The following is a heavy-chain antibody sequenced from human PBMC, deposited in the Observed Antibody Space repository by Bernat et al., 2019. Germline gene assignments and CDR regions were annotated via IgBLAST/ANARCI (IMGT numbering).Heavy chain of an antibody. Sequence: EVQLVESGGGLVQPGGSLRLSCAASGFTFSTYSMNWVRQAPGKGLGWGSYISSGSSTIYYADSVKGRFTISRDNAKNSLYLQMNSLRDEDTAVYYCARVRRDQLPRDCYMDVWGKGTTVTVSS. J-gene: IGHJ6*03. CDR2: ISSGSSTI. V-gene: IGHV3-48*02. CDR1: GFTFSTYS. D-gene: IGHD2-2*01. CDR3: ARVRRDQLPRDCYMDV.